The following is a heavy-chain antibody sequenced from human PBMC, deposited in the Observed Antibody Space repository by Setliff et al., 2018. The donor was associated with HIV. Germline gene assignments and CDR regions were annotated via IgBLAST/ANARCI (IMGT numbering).Heavy chain of an antibody. CDR2: ITPDSGVT. CDR3: ARLPKPNSSGWGYFDY. Sequence: ASVKVSCKASGYTFSSHGISWLRQAPGQGLEWMGWITPDSGVTKYAQILQGRVTFTTDTSTSTAYMELRSLRSDDTAVYYCARLPKPNSSGWGYFDYWGQGTLVTVSS. J-gene: IGHJ4*02. V-gene: IGHV1-18*01. CDR1: GYTFSSHG. D-gene: IGHD3-22*01.